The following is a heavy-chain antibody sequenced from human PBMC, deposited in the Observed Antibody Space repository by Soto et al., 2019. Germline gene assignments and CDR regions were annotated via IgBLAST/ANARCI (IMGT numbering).Heavy chain of an antibody. D-gene: IGHD3-22*01. CDR2: IYYSGST. V-gene: IGHV4-31*03. CDR1: GGSISSGGYY. CDR3: ARDTYYYDSSGPPGY. Sequence: SETLSLTCTVSGGSISSGGYYWSWIRQHPGKGLEWIGYIYYSGSTYYNPSLKSRVTISVDTSKNQFSLKLSSVTAADTAVYYCARDTYYYDSSGPPGYWGQGTLVTVS. J-gene: IGHJ4*02.